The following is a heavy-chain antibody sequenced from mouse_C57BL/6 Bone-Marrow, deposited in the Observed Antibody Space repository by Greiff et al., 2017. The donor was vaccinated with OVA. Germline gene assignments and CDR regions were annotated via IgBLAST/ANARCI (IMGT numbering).Heavy chain of an antibody. CDR1: GYTFTDYY. D-gene: IGHD1-1*01. J-gene: IGHJ2*01. CDR2: INPYNGGT. V-gene: IGHV1-19*01. Sequence: VQLKESGPVLVKPGASVKMSCKASGYTFTDYYMNWVKQSHGKSLEWIGVINPYNGGTSYNQKFKGKATLTVDKSSSTAYMELNSLTSEDSAVYYCARWLGGTVVAPCYWGQGTTLTVSS. CDR3: ARWLGGTVVAPCY.